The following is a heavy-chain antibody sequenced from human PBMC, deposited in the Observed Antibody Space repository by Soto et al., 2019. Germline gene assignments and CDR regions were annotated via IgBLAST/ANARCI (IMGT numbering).Heavy chain of an antibody. D-gene: IGHD6-19*01. CDR2: ISGSGGST. CDR3: AKDRQWLVLLDY. Sequence: GESLKISCAASGFTFSSYAMSWVRQAPGKGLEWVSAISGSGGSTYYADSVKGRFTISRDNSKNTLYLQMNSLRAEDTAVYYCAKDRQWLVLLDYWGQGTLVTVSS. V-gene: IGHV3-23*01. CDR1: GFTFSSYA. J-gene: IGHJ4*02.